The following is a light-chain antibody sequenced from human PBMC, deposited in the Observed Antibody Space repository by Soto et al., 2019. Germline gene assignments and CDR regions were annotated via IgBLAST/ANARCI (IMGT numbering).Light chain of an antibody. V-gene: IGLV2-14*01. J-gene: IGLJ1*01. CDR3: SSYTSSSTLV. CDR1: SSDVGGYNY. CDR2: DVS. Sequence: QSVLTQPASVSGSPGQSITISYTGTSSDVGGYNYVSWYQQHPGKAPKLMIYDVSNRPSGVSNRFSGSKSGNTASLTISGLKAEDEADYYCSSYTSSSTLVFGTGTKLTVL.